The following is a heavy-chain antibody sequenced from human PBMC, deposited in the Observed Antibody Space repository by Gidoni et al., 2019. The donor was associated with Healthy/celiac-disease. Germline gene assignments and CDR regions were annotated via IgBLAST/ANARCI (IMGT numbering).Heavy chain of an antibody. D-gene: IGHD1-1*01. Sequence: EVQLVESGGGLVQPGGSLRLSCAASGFTFSSYDMHWVRQATGKGLEWVSAIGTAGDTYYPGSVKGRFTISRENAKNSLYLQMNSLRAGDTAVYYCARGGPLEPHYYYYYGMDVWGQGTTVTVSS. J-gene: IGHJ6*02. CDR3: ARGGPLEPHYYYYYGMDV. V-gene: IGHV3-13*01. CDR2: IGTAGDT. CDR1: GFTFSSYD.